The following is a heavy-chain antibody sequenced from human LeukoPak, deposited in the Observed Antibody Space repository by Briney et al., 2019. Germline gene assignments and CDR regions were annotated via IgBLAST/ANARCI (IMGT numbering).Heavy chain of an antibody. CDR2: IGTAGDT. CDR3: ARQNTPHGNFDY. V-gene: IGHV3-13*01. CDR1: GFTLSSYA. D-gene: IGHD1-26*01. J-gene: IGHJ4*02. Sequence: PGGSLRLSCAASGFTLSSYAMHWVRQPAGKGLEWVSAIGTAGDTFYPGSVKGRFTISRENAKKSLFLQMNSLRAEDTAVYYCARQNTPHGNFDYWGQGTLSPSPQ.